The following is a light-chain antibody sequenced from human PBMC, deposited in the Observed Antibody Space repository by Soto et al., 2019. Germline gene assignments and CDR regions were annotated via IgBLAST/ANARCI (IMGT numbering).Light chain of an antibody. V-gene: IGKV3-20*01. Sequence: PGERATLSCRASRSVTNNYLAWHQKKRGQTPRLIIYGASSRATGIADRFSGGWCGTDSLLTISRLDPEDFAVYYCQQYGSSPITFGQGTRLEIK. J-gene: IGKJ5*01. CDR2: GAS. CDR1: RSVTNNY. CDR3: QQYGSSPIT.